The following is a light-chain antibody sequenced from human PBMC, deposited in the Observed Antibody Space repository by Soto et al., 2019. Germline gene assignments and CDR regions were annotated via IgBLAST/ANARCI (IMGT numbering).Light chain of an antibody. V-gene: IGKV3-20*01. CDR1: QSVSSSY. CDR2: GAS. Sequence: EIVLTQSPGTLSLSPGERATVSCRASQSVSSSYLAWYQQKPGQAPRLLIYGASSRATGIPDRFSGSGSGTDFTLTISRLEPEDFAVYYCQQYDNSPWALGQGIKVEIK. J-gene: IGKJ1*01. CDR3: QQYDNSPWA.